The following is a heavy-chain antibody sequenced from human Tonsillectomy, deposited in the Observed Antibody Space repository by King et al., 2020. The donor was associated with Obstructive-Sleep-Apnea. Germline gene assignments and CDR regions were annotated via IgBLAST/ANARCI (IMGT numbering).Heavy chain of an antibody. J-gene: IGHJ6*02. V-gene: IGHV3-7*03. CDR1: GFTFSTYW. D-gene: IGHD3-3*01. Sequence: VQLVQSGGGLVQPGGSLRLSCAASGFTFSTYWMSWVRQAPGKGLEWVANIKKDGSEKDYLDSVKGRFTISRDNGKNSLHLQMKSLRAEDTAVYYCARMLGVDYDFWSGNSYYGVDVWGQGTTVTVSS. CDR3: ARMLGVDYDFWSGNSYYGVDV. CDR2: IKKDGSEK.